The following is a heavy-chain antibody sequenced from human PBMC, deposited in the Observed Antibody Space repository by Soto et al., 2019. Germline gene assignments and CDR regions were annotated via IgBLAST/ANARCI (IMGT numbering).Heavy chain of an antibody. D-gene: IGHD6-13*01. CDR3: ARGVGISLRADAFDI. CDR1: GGSVSSRSYY. J-gene: IGHJ3*02. Sequence: PSETLSLTCTVSGGSVSSRSYYWSWIRQPPGKGLEWIGEINHSGSTNYNPSLKSRVTISVDTSKNQFSLKLSSVTAADTAVYYCARGVGISLRADAFDIWGQGTMVTVSS. V-gene: IGHV4-39*07. CDR2: INHSGST.